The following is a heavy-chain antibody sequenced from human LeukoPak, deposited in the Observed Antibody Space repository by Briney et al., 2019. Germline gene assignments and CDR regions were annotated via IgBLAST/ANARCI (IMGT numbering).Heavy chain of an antibody. CDR3: ATDPAYSSGWPGY. D-gene: IGHD6-19*01. J-gene: IGHJ4*02. V-gene: IGHV1-69*13. CDR2: IIPILGTA. CDR1: GGTFSSYA. Sequence: SVKVSCKASGGTFSSYAISWVRQAPGQGLEWMGGIIPILGTANYAQKFQGRVTITADESTSTAYMELSSLRSEDTAVYYCATDPAYSSGWPGYWGQGTLVTVSS.